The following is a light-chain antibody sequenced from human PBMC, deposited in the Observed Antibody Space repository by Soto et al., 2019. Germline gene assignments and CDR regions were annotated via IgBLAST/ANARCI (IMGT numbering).Light chain of an antibody. J-gene: IGLJ2*01. CDR3: QTWGTGFRV. CDR2: VKSDGSH. V-gene: IGLV4-69*01. Sequence: QPVLTQSPSASASLGVSVKLTCTLSSGHSNYAIAWHQQRPEKGPRYLMKVKSDGSHIKGDGIPDRFSGSSSGAERYLTISSLQSEDEADYYCQTWGTGFRVFGGGTKVTVL. CDR1: SGHSNYA.